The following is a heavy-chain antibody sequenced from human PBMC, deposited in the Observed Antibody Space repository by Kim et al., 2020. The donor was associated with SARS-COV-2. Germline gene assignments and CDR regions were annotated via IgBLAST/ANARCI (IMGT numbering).Heavy chain of an antibody. V-gene: IGHV1-46*01. CDR3: ARTSSTGSPFDY. J-gene: IGHJ4*02. Sequence: SYPQKFQGRVTMTRDTSTSTVYMELSSLRSEDTAVYYCARTSSTGSPFDYWGQGTLVTVSS. D-gene: IGHD1-1*01.